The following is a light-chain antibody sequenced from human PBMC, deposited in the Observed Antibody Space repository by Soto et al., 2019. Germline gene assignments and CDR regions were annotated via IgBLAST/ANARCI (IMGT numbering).Light chain of an antibody. V-gene: IGLV2-14*03. CDR2: DVT. CDR3: SSYTSSDTLV. CDR1: SSDIGGYNY. J-gene: IGLJ2*01. Sequence: QSALTQPASVSGSPGHSITISCTGTSSDIGGYNYVSWYQHHPGKAPKLMIYDVTYRPPGVSNRFSGSKSGDTASLTISGLQAEDEADYYCSSYTSSDTLVFGGGTKVTVL.